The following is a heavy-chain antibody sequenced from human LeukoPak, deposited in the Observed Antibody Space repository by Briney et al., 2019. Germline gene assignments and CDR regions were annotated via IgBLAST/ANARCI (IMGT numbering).Heavy chain of an antibody. Sequence: RGSLRLSCAASGFTFSSYAMSWVRQAPGKGLEWVSATRGSGRSTYYADSVKGRFTISRDNSKNTLYLQMNSLRAEDTAVYYCAKVRYYRLNYGMDVWGQGTTVTVSS. V-gene: IGHV3-23*01. D-gene: IGHD1-14*01. CDR2: TRGSGRST. CDR1: GFTFSSYA. CDR3: AKVRYYRLNYGMDV. J-gene: IGHJ6*02.